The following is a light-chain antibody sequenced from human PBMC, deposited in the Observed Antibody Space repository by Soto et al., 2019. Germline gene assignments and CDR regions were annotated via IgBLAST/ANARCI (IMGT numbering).Light chain of an antibody. J-gene: IGKJ3*01. Sequence: EIVLTQSPGTLSLSPGERATLSCRASQSVSSSYLAWYQQKPGQAPRLLIYGASSSATGITDRFSGSGSGTDFTLTISRLDPEDFAVYYCQQYGSSPFGPGTKVDIK. CDR1: QSVSSSY. CDR3: QQYGSSP. V-gene: IGKV3-20*01. CDR2: GAS.